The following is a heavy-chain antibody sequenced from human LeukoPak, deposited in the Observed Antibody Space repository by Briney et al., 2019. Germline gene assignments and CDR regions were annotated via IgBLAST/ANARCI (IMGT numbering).Heavy chain of an antibody. CDR2: IKQDGSEK. Sequence: GGSLRLSCAASGFTLSSNWMSRVPQDPGKALEGVANIKQDGSEKYYVDSVKGRFTISRDNAKNSLYLQMNSLRAEDTGIYYCAGGLNDYWGQGTLVTVSS. V-gene: IGHV3-7*05. CDR3: AGGLNDY. CDR1: GFTLSSNW. D-gene: IGHD3-16*01. J-gene: IGHJ4*02.